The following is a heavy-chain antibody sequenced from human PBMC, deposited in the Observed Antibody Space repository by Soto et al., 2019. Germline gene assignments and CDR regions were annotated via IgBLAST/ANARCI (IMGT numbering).Heavy chain of an antibody. V-gene: IGHV3-30*18. CDR2: ISYDGSNK. D-gene: IGHD6-19*01. CDR1: GFTFSSYV. CDR3: AKDIAVVGKGGDYYYNGMYV. Sequence: GGSLRLSCAASGFTFSSYVMHWVRQAPVKGLEWVAVISYDGSNKYYADSVKGRFTISRDNSKNTLYLQMNSLRAEDTAVYYCAKDIAVVGKGGDYYYNGMYVCGQGTTVTV. J-gene: IGHJ6*01.